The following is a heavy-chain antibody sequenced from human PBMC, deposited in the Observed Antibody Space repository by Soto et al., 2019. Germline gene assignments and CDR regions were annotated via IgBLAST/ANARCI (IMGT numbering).Heavy chain of an antibody. CDR1: GGSVSSGDYY. Sequence: QVQLQESGPGLVKPSQTLSLTCTVSGGSVSSGDYYWNWIRQPPGKGLEWIGYIYYSGNPYYNSSLRSRVLISTDTSKNQFSLNLTSVTVADTAVYFCARLGHALDYWGQGTLVTVSS. V-gene: IGHV4-30-4*01. CDR3: ARLGHALDY. J-gene: IGHJ4*02. CDR2: IYYSGNP.